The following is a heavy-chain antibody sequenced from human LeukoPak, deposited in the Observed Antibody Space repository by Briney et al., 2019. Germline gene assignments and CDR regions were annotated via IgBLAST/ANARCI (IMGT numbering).Heavy chain of an antibody. CDR3: ARHLGATSSPYDY. CDR2: IIPILGIA. Sequence: SVKVSCKASGGTFSSYAISWVRQAPGQGLEWMGRIIPILGIANYAQKFQGRVTITADKSTSTAYMELSSLRSEDTAVYYCARHLGATSSPYDYWGRGTLVTVSS. CDR1: GGTFSSYA. D-gene: IGHD1-26*01. J-gene: IGHJ4*02. V-gene: IGHV1-69*04.